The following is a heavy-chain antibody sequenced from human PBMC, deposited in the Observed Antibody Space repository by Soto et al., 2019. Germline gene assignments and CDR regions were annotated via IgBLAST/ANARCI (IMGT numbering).Heavy chain of an antibody. V-gene: IGHV1-18*01. CDR3: AREPNYFDY. Sequence: QVQLVQSGAEVKKPGASVKVSCKASGYTFTSYGISWVRQAPGQGLEWMGWISAHNGNKKYAQNLPGRVTMTTDTSTSTAYMELRSLRYEDTAVYYCAREPNYFDYWGQGTLVTVSS. J-gene: IGHJ4*02. CDR1: GYTFTSYG. CDR2: ISAHNGNK.